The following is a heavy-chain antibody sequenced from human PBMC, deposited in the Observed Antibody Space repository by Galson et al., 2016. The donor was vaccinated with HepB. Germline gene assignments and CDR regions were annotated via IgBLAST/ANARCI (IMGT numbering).Heavy chain of an antibody. D-gene: IGHD3-3*01. CDR2: IWYDTSNT. CDR3: GKDIVWSGYARGVDF. J-gene: IGHJ4*02. V-gene: IGHV3-33*06. Sequence: SLRLSCAASGCRFNSYGMHWVRQAPGKGLEWVAVIWYDTSNTYYADSVRGRFSIYRDNSKNTRYLQMNSLRAEDTAIYYCGKDIVWSGYARGVDFWGQGTLVTVSS. CDR1: GCRFNSYG.